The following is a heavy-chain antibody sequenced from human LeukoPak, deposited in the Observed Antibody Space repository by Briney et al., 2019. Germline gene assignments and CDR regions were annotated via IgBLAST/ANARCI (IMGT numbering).Heavy chain of an antibody. V-gene: IGHV1-69*04. CDR3: ATDSGSSGSSFDY. J-gene: IGHJ4*02. D-gene: IGHD1-26*01. Sequence: SVKVSCKASGGTFSSYAISWVRQAPGQGLEWMGRIIPILGIANYAQKFQGRVTITADKSTSTAYMELSSLRSEDTAVYYCATDSGSSGSSFDYWGQGTLVTVSS. CDR1: GGTFSSYA. CDR2: IIPILGIA.